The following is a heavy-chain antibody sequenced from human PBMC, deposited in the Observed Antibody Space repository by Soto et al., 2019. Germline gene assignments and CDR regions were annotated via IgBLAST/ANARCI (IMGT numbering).Heavy chain of an antibody. V-gene: IGHV3-23*01. CDR1: GFTFSSYV. D-gene: IGHD6-6*01. CDR3: TKGSASARPYYFDY. CDR2: LTGGADST. Sequence: LRLSCAASGFTFSSYVVSWVRQAPGKGLEWVSALTGGADSTYYADSVKGRFTISRDNSRNTLYLQMNSLRADDTALYYCTKGSASARPYYFDYWGQGTLVTVSS. J-gene: IGHJ4*02.